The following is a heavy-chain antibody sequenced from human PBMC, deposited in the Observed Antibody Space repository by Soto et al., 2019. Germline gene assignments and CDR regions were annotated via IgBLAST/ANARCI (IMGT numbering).Heavy chain of an antibody. CDR1: GGSISSYY. CDR2: IYYSGST. CDR3: SFSAYCYYMDV. J-gene: IGHJ6*03. V-gene: IGHV4-59*08. D-gene: IGHD6-19*01. Sequence: SETLSLTCTVSGGSISSYYWSWIRQPPGKGLEWIGYIYYSGSTNYNPSLKSRVTISVDTSKNQFSLKLSSVTAADTAVYYCSFSAYCYYMDVSDKGSSDTVSS.